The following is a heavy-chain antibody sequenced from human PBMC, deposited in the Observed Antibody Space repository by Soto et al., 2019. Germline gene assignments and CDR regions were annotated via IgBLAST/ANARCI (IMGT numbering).Heavy chain of an antibody. CDR3: ARDFWTYYDFWSGPEY. V-gene: IGHV1-18*01. CDR2: ISAYNGNT. J-gene: IGHJ4*02. Sequence: ASVKVSCKASGYTFTSYGISWVRQAPGQGLEWMGWISAYNGNTNYAQKLQGRVTMTTDTSTSTAYMELRSLRSDDTAVYYCARDFWTYYDFWSGPEYWGQGTLVTVSS. D-gene: IGHD3-3*01. CDR1: GYTFTSYG.